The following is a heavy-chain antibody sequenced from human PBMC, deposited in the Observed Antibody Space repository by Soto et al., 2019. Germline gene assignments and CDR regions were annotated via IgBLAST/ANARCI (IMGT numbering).Heavy chain of an antibody. V-gene: IGHV3-13*04. Sequence: PGGSLRLSCAASGFNFRNYDMHWVRHVPGKGLEWVSAIGTIGDTYYRDSVKGRFTISREDAKYSLYLQMNSLTAGDTAVYYCARVKVGDLFRFNWFFDLWGRGTLV. CDR3: ARVKVGDLFRFNWFFDL. CDR2: IGTIGDT. D-gene: IGHD3-3*01. CDR1: GFNFRNYD. J-gene: IGHJ2*01.